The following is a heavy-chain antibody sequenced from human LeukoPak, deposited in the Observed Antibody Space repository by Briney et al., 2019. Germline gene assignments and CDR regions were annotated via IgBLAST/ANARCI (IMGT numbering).Heavy chain of an antibody. CDR2: INHSGST. Sequence: SETLSLTCAVYGGSFSGYYWSWIRQPPGKGLEWIGEINHSGSTYYNPSLKSRVTISVDTSKNQFSLKLSSVTAADTAVYYCARGNGYYHSPAFDYWGQGTLVTVSS. CDR1: GGSFSGYY. CDR3: ARGNGYYHSPAFDY. V-gene: IGHV4-34*09. J-gene: IGHJ4*02. D-gene: IGHD3-22*01.